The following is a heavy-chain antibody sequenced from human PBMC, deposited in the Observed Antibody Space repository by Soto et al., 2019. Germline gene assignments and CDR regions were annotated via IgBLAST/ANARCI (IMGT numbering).Heavy chain of an antibody. CDR2: VSHSGST. V-gene: IGHV4-4*02. CDR3: ANTRGVGLLAA. D-gene: IGHD2-2*01. Sequence: QVHLLESGPGLVKPSGTLSLTCTVSGGSISSRNRWSWVRQSPGKDLEWIGEVSHSGSTNSNPSLKSRVTIPLAKSNNQFSLNLESMPAADAAVYFRANTRGVGLLAAWGKGTTVVVSS. J-gene: IGHJ6*04. CDR1: GGSISSRNR.